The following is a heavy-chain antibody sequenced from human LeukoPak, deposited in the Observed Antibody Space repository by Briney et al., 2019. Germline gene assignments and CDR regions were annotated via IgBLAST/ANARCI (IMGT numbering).Heavy chain of an antibody. CDR2: INPNSGGA. D-gene: IGHD2-8*02. V-gene: IGHV1-2*02. CDR3: ARYRRTVGTDY. J-gene: IGHJ4*02. Sequence: ASVTVSCKASGYTFTGYYMHWVRQAPGQGLEWMGWINPNSGGANYAQKFQGRVTMTRDTSISTAYMERSRLRSDDTAVYYCARYRRTVGTDYWGQGTLVSVSS. CDR1: GYTFTGYY.